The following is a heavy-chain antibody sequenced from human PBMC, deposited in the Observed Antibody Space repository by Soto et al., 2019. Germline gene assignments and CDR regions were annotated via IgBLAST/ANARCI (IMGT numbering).Heavy chain of an antibody. CDR2: ISGSGGST. CDR3: AKSADTANLVVVPAYFDY. J-gene: IGHJ4*02. CDR1: GFTFSSYA. D-gene: IGHD2-2*01. Sequence: EVQLLESGGGLVQPVGYLRLSCAASGFTFSSYAMSWVRQAPGKGLEWVSAISGSGGSTYYADSVKGRFTISRDNSKNTLYLQMNRLRAEDTAVYYCAKSADTANLVVVPAYFDYWGQGTLVHVSS. V-gene: IGHV3-23*01.